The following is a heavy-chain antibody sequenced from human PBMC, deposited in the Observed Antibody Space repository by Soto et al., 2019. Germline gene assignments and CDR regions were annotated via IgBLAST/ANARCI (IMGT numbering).Heavy chain of an antibody. J-gene: IGHJ6*02. CDR2: INPKSGGT. D-gene: IGHD2-8*01. V-gene: IGHV1-2*04. CDR1: GYTFTSYG. Sequence: ASVKVSCKASGYTFTSYGISWVRQAPGQGLEWLGRINPKSGGTSTAQKFQGWVTMTTDTSISTASMELTRLTSDDTAIYYCARGDSTDCSNGVCYFFYNHDMDVWGQGTTVTVSS. CDR3: ARGDSTDCSNGVCYFFYNHDMDV.